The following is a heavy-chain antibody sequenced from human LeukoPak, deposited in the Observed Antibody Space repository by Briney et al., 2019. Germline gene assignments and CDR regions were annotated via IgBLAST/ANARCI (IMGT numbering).Heavy chain of an antibody. CDR2: ISSSGSTI. Sequence: PGGSLRLSCAASGFTFSSYEMNWVRQAPGKGLEWVSYISSSGSTIYYADSVKGRFTIPRDTAKNSLFLQMNSLRAEDTAVYYCARDPSRYDLDYWGQGTLVTVSS. D-gene: IGHD5-12*01. CDR1: GFTFSSYE. CDR3: ARDPSRYDLDY. J-gene: IGHJ4*02. V-gene: IGHV3-48*03.